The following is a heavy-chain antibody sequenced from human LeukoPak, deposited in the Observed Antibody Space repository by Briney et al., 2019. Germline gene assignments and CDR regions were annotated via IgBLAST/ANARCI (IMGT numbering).Heavy chain of an antibody. CDR1: GFTFSSYS. Sequence: PGGSLRLSCAASGFTFSSYSMNWVRQAPGKGLEWVSAISGSGGSTYYADSVKGRFTISRDNSKNTLYLQMNSLRAEDTAVYYCAKAPPRGYSYVCFDYWGQGTLVTVSS. D-gene: IGHD5-18*01. CDR2: ISGSGGST. J-gene: IGHJ4*02. CDR3: AKAPPRGYSYVCFDY. V-gene: IGHV3-23*01.